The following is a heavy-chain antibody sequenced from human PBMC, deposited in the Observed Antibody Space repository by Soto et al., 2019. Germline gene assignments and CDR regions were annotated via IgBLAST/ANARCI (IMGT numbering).Heavy chain of an antibody. CDR2: FDPEDGET. CDR3: ATAGYYGSSGYYYGPFDY. Sequence: SVQVALKVSWYNTTELSMHWVRQAPGKGLEWMGGFDPEDGETIYAQKFQGRVTMTEDTSTDTAYMELSSLRSEDTAVYYCATAGYYGSSGYYYGPFDYWGQGPLVTVSS. J-gene: IGHJ4*02. D-gene: IGHD3-22*01. CDR1: WYNTTELS. V-gene: IGHV1-24*01.